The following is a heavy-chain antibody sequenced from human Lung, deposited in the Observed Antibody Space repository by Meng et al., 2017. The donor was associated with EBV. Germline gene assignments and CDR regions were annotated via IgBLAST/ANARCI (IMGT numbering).Heavy chain of an antibody. CDR2: IYHSGRT. CDR3: TTLYGDSIS. D-gene: IGHD4-17*01. J-gene: IGHJ4*02. V-gene: IGHV4-4*02. CDR1: GGSIRNGEG. Sequence: VYIQASGLGLVMPSGTLSLACEASGGSIRNGEGWSWVRQAPGKGLEWIGEIYHSGRTNYNPSVKSRVSMSVGKSQNHFSLRLSSVTAADTAVYYCTTLYGDSISWGQGTLVTVSS.